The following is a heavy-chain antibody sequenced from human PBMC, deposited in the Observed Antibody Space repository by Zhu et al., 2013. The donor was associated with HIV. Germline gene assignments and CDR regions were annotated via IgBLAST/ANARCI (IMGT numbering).Heavy chain of an antibody. CDR2: INPNSGGT. Sequence: QVQLVQSGAEVKKPGASVKVSCKASGYTFTGYYMHWVRQAPGQGLEWMGWINPNSGGTNYAQKFQGRVTMTRDTSISTAYMELSRLRSDDTAVYYCARGRNTMVRGVIPYFDYWGQGTLVTVSS. D-gene: IGHD3-10*01. J-gene: IGHJ4*02. V-gene: IGHV1-2*02. CDR3: ARGRNTMVRGVIPYFDY. CDR1: GYTFTGYY.